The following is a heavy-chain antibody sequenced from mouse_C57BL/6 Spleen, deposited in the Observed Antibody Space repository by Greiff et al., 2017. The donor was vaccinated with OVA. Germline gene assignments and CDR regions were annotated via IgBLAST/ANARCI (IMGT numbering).Heavy chain of an antibody. J-gene: IGHJ3*01. D-gene: IGHD1-1*01. CDR1: GYTFTSYW. Sequence: QVQLQQPGAELVRPGSSVKLSCKASGYTFTSYWMHWVKQRPIQGLEWIGNIDPSDSETHYNQKFKDKATLTVDKSSSTAYMQLSSLTSEDSAVYNCARDYYGSSPFAYWGQGTLVTVSA. CDR3: ARDYYGSSPFAY. V-gene: IGHV1-52*01. CDR2: IDPSDSET.